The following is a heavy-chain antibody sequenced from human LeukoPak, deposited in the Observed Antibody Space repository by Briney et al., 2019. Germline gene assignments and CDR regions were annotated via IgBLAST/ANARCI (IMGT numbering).Heavy chain of an antibody. V-gene: IGHV4-39*07. CDR2: IYYSGST. CDR1: GGSISSSSYY. CDR3: ARDSRGHDNKRYYYGSGSYSIFDY. Sequence: SETLSLTCTVSGGSISSSSYYWGWIRQPPGKGLEWIGSIYYSGSTYYNPSLKSRVTISVDTSKNQFSLKLSSVTAADTAVYYCARDSRGHDNKRYYYGSGSYSIFDYWGQGTLVTVSS. J-gene: IGHJ4*02. D-gene: IGHD3-10*01.